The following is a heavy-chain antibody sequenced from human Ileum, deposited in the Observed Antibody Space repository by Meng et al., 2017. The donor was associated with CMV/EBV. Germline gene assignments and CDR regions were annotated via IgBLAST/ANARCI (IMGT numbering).Heavy chain of an antibody. D-gene: IGHD1-14*01. CDR1: GGSISSSNYY. V-gene: IGHV4-39*07. Sequence: LSLTCTVSGGSISSSNYYWGWIRQPPGKGLEWIGSIYYSGSTYYNSSLKSRVTISVDTSKNQFSLKLSSVTAADTAVYYCTRGAGSYWGQGTLVTVSS. CDR2: IYYSGST. CDR3: TRGAGSY. J-gene: IGHJ4*02.